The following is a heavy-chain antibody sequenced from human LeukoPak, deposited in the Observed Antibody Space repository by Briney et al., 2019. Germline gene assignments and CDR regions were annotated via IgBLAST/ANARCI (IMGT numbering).Heavy chain of an antibody. Sequence: PSETLSLTCTVSGGSISGYYWSWIRQPPGKGLEWIGEINHSGSTNYNPSLKSRVTISVDTSKNQFSLKLSSVTAADTAVYYCARRPRAGDTIRGYYYYVDVWGKGTTVTISS. D-gene: IGHD6-19*01. J-gene: IGHJ6*03. CDR3: ARRPRAGDTIRGYYYYVDV. V-gene: IGHV4-34*01. CDR2: INHSGST. CDR1: GGSISGYY.